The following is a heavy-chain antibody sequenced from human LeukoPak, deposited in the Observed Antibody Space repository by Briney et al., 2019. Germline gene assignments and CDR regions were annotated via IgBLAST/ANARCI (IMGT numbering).Heavy chain of an antibody. CDR2: ISSSSSTI. J-gene: IGHJ4*02. Sequence: GGSLRLSCAASGFTFSSYSMNWVRQAPGKGLEWVSYISSSSSTIYYADSVKGRFTISRDNAKNSLYLQMNSLRAEDTAVYYCASLVATMTWGQGTLVTVSS. V-gene: IGHV3-48*01. CDR3: ASLVATMT. CDR1: GFTFSSYS. D-gene: IGHD5-12*01.